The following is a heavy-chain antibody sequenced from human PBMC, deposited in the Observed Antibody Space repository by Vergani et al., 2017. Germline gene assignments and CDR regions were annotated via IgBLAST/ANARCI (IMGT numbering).Heavy chain of an antibody. CDR3: ARDRGGSSWYDAEYFQH. D-gene: IGHD6-13*01. Sequence: QVQLQESGPGLVTPSQTLSLTCTVSGGSISSGSYYWSWIRQPAGKGLEWSGRIYTSGSTNYNPSLKSRVTISVDTSKNQFSLKLSSVTAADTAVYYCARDRGGSSWYDAEYFQHWGQGTLVTVSS. CDR1: GGSISSGSYY. CDR2: IYTSGST. J-gene: IGHJ1*01. V-gene: IGHV4-61*02.